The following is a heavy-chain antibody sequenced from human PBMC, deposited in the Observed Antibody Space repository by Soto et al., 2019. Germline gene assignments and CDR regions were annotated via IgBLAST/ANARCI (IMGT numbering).Heavy chain of an antibody. CDR3: AKATSPQYCSGGSCYSGYYYYGMDV. Sequence: EVQLLESGGGLVQPGGSLRLSCAASGFTFSSYAMRWVRQAPGKGLEWVSASSGSGGSTYYADSVKGRFTISRDNSKNTLYLQMNSLRAEDTAVYYCAKATSPQYCSGGSCYSGYYYYGMDVWGQGTTVTVSS. V-gene: IGHV3-23*01. CDR1: GFTFSSYA. D-gene: IGHD2-15*01. J-gene: IGHJ6*02. CDR2: SSGSGGST.